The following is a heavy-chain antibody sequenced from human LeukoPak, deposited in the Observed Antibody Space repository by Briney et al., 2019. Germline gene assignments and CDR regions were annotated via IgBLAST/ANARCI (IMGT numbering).Heavy chain of an antibody. V-gene: IGHV1-2*02. CDR3: ARGHCSSTSCYNFDY. J-gene: IGHJ4*02. CDR2: INPNSGGT. CDR1: GYTFTGYY. Sequence: ASVGVSCKASGYTFTGYYMHWVRQAPGQGLEWMGWINPNSGGTNYAQKFQGRVTMTRDTSISTAYMELSRLRSDDTAVYYCARGHCSSTSCYNFDYWGQGTLVTVSS. D-gene: IGHD2-2*01.